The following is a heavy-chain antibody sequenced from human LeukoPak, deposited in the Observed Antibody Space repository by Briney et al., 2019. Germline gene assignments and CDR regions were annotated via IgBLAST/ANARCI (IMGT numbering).Heavy chain of an antibody. V-gene: IGHV3-21*01. J-gene: IGHJ4*02. CDR3: ARDAGYGDYF. Sequence: GGSLRLSCAASGYTFSSYSMNGVRQAPGKGLEWVSSISSSSSYIYYADSVKGRFTISRDNAKNSLYLQMNSLRAEDTAVYYCARDAGYGDYFWGQGTLVTVSS. CDR1: GYTFSSYS. CDR2: ISSSSSYI. D-gene: IGHD4-17*01.